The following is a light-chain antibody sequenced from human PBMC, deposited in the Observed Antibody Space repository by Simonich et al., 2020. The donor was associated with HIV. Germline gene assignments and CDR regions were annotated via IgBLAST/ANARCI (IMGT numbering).Light chain of an antibody. CDR3: QQYYSTPPT. CDR1: QSVLYSSNNKNY. CDR2: WAS. J-gene: IGKJ1*01. Sequence: DIVMTQSPDSRAVSLGERATINCKSSQSVLYSSNNKNYLAWYQQKPGQPPKLLIYWASTRESGVPDRFSVSGSGTDFTLTISSLQAEDVAVYYCQQYYSTPPTFGQGTKVESK. V-gene: IGKV4-1*01.